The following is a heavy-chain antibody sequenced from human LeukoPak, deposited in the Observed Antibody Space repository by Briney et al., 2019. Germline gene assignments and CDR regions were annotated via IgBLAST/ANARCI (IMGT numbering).Heavy chain of an antibody. CDR1: GFSLRTSGMC. J-gene: IGHJ4*02. V-gene: IGHV2-70*11. D-gene: IGHD3-22*01. Sequence: SGPTLVNPTQTLTLTCTFSGFSLRTSGMCVSWIRQPPGKALEWLARIDWDDDKYYSTSLKTRLTISKDTSKNQVVLTMTNMDPVDTATYYCARTDYYDSSGYYYVSYWGQGTLVTVSS. CDR3: ARTDYYDSSGYYYVSY. CDR2: IDWDDDK.